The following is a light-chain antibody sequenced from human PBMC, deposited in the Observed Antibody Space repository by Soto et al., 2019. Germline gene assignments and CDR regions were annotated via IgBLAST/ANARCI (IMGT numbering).Light chain of an antibody. V-gene: IGLV1-47*01. CDR3: AVWDDSLSGVV. CDR2: GNN. J-gene: IGLJ3*02. CDR1: TSNIGTNY. Sequence: QSVLTQPPSASGTPGQTVTISSSGGTSNIGTNYVSWYQHLPGTAPKLLIYGNNQRPSGVPVRFSGSKSGTSASLAISGLRSDDEADYYCAVWDDSLSGVVFGGGTKLTVL.